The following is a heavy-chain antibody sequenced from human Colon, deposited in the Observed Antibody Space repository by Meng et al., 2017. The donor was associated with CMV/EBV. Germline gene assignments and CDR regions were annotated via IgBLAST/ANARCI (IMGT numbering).Heavy chain of an antibody. CDR1: GFTFSSYA. V-gene: IGHV3-21*01. J-gene: IGHJ6*02. D-gene: IGHD6-19*01. CDR2: ISSSSSYI. Sequence: GGSLRLSCAASGFTFSSYAMNWVRQAPGKGLEWVSSISSSSSYIYYADSVKGRFTISRDNAKNSLYLQMNSLRAEDTAVYYCASDPTIAVAGTGVYYYYGMDVWGQGTTVTVFS. CDR3: ASDPTIAVAGTGVYYYYGMDV.